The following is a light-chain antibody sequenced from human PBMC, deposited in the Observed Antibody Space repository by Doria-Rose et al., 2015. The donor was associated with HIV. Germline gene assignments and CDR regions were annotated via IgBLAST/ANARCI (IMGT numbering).Light chain of an antibody. CDR1: QNINRF. Sequence: TQSPSSLSASVGDRVTITCRASQNINRFLNWYQQEPGKVPKVLIYAASSSQSGVPSRFSGSGSGTDFTLTISSLQPEDFATYYCQQSFSTPRTFGQGTKVEIK. CDR3: QQSFSTPRT. J-gene: IGKJ1*01. V-gene: IGKV1-39*01. CDR2: AAS.